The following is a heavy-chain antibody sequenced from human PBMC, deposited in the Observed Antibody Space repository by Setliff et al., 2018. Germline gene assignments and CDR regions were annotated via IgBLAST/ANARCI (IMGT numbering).Heavy chain of an antibody. Sequence: SETLSLTCGVTGYSIGSGYYWGWIRLSPGKGLEWIGDISHSGYTYYNPSLSSRVVISVDTSKNLVSLKLSSVTAADTAIYYCARRYYDSTGYYYYTFDIWGRGTMVTVSS. D-gene: IGHD3-22*01. CDR2: ISHSGYT. J-gene: IGHJ3*02. CDR3: ARRYYDSTGYYYYTFDI. V-gene: IGHV4-38-2*01. CDR1: GYSIGSGYY.